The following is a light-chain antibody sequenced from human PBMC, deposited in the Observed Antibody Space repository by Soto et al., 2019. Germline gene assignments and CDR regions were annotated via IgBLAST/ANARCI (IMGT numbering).Light chain of an antibody. V-gene: IGLV1-40*01. Sequence: QSVLTQPPSGSGAPGQKVTISCTRSSSNIGAAYDVHWYQHLPGTAPKLLIYGNNNRPSGVPDRFSGSKSGTSASLAITGLQAEDEADYYCQSYDSSLSGGVFGGGTKVTVL. CDR2: GNN. CDR3: QSYDSSLSGGV. J-gene: IGLJ3*02. CDR1: SSNIGAAYD.